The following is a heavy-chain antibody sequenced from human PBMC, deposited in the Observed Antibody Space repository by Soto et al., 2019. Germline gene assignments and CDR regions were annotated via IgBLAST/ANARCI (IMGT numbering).Heavy chain of an antibody. CDR3: ARAPRKYYYDSSGYLDY. D-gene: IGHD3-22*01. Sequence: GGSLRLSCAASGFTFSSYGMHWVRQAPGKGLEWVAVIWYDGSNKYYADSVKGRFTISRDNSKNTLYLQMNSLRAEDTAVYYCARAPRKYYYDSSGYLDYWGQGTLVTVSS. CDR1: GFTFSSYG. V-gene: IGHV3-33*01. CDR2: IWYDGSNK. J-gene: IGHJ4*02.